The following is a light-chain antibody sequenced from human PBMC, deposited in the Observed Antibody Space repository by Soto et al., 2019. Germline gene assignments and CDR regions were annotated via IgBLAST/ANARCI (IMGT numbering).Light chain of an antibody. Sequence: QSALTQPASVSGSPGQSITISCTGTSSDVGIYKYVSWYQQHPGKAPNLMIYEVSNRPSGVSNRVSGSKSGNTASLTISGLRAEDDADYYCSSYTSSSTVVFGGGTKLTVL. CDR1: SSDVGIYKY. V-gene: IGLV2-14*01. J-gene: IGLJ2*01. CDR2: EVS. CDR3: SSYTSSSTVV.